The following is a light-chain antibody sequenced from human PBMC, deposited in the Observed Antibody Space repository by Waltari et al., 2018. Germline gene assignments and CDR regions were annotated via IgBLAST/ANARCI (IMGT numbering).Light chain of an antibody. CDR1: VWSKQY. CDR3: QSGDTSDTSYVV. Sequence: SYELRQPPSVSVSPGQTARITCSADVWSKQYSYLYQQKPGQAPVLVIYKDNERPSGIPKRFSGSTSGTTVTLTIRGVQAEDEADYYCQSGDTSDTSYVVFGGGTKLTVL. J-gene: IGLJ2*01. V-gene: IGLV3-25*03. CDR2: KDN.